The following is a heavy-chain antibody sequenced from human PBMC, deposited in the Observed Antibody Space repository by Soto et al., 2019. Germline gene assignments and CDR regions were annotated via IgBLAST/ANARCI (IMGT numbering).Heavy chain of an antibody. Sequence: QLQESGPGLVKPSETLSLTCTVSGVSISRSSYFWGWIRQPPGKGLEWIGSISNTGSTYYDPALKSRVTISVATSKNQFSLKLNSVTAADTAVYYCALQEGGTEYWGQGNLVTVSS. CDR3: ALQEGGTEY. CDR1: GVSISRSSYF. J-gene: IGHJ4*02. V-gene: IGHV4-39*01. D-gene: IGHD3-16*01. CDR2: ISNTGST.